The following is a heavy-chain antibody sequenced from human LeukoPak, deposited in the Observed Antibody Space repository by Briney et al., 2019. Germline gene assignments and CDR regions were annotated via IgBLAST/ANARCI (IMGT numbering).Heavy chain of an antibody. D-gene: IGHD6-19*01. Sequence: SETLSLTCTVSGGSISSYYWSWIRQPPGKGLEWIGYIYYSGSTNYNPSLKSRVTISVDTSKNQFSLKLSSVTAADTAVYYCASLTGYSSGWSGGYYYYGMDVWGQGTTVTVSS. CDR2: IYYSGST. J-gene: IGHJ6*02. CDR3: ASLTGYSSGWSGGYYYYGMDV. CDR1: GGSISSYY. V-gene: IGHV4-59*01.